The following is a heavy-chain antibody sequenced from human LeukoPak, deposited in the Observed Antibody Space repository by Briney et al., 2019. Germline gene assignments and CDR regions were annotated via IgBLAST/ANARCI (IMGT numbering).Heavy chain of an antibody. Sequence: PGGSLRLSCAASGFTLSSYWMHWVRQAPGKGLVWVSRINTGGSTTDYADSVKGRFTISRDNAKNTLYLQMNSLRAEDTAVYYCSRDLRGRDDYWGQGILVIVSS. J-gene: IGHJ4*02. V-gene: IGHV3-74*01. D-gene: IGHD5-24*01. CDR1: GFTLSSYW. CDR3: SRDLRGRDDY. CDR2: INTGGSTT.